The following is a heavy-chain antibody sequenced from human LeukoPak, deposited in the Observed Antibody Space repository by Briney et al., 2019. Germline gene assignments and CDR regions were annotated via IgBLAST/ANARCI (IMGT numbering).Heavy chain of an antibody. Sequence: GGSLRLSCAASGFTFSSYAMHWVRQAPGKGLEWVAVISYEGRNKYHADSVKGRFSISRDNSKNTLSLQMNSLRAEDAAVYYCAKAPVTSCRGAYCYPFDYWGQGTLVTVSS. V-gene: IGHV3-30*04. CDR1: GFTFSSYA. J-gene: IGHJ4*02. D-gene: IGHD2-21*01. CDR3: AKAPVTSCRGAYCYPFDY. CDR2: ISYEGRNK.